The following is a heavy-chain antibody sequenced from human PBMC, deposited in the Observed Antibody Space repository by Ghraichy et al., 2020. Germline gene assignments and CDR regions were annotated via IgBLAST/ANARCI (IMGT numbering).Heavy chain of an antibody. V-gene: IGHV4-59*01. D-gene: IGHD3-3*01. CDR3: ARDRAVFGPGGMDV. Sequence: SETLSLTCTVSGGSINNYYWSWIRQPPGKGLEWIGFIYYSRGANYNPSLKSRATISVDASMTQFSLRLSSVTAADTAVYYCARDRAVFGPGGMDVWGQGTTATVSS. J-gene: IGHJ6*02. CDR1: GGSINNYY. CDR2: IYYSRGA.